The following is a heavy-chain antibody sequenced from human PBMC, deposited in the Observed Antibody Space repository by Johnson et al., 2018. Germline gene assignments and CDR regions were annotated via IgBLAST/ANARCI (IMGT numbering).Heavy chain of an antibody. V-gene: IGHV3-74*01. D-gene: IGHD5-12*01. CDR1: GFIFSSYR. J-gene: IGHJ3*02. CDR3: ARPDNSGWRNVYDI. Sequence: EVQLLESGGGLVQXGGSXRLXCAASGFIFSSYRMHWVRQAPGKGLVSVSRIKSDGSTTNYADSVEGRFTISRDNDKNTLYLQMNSLRADETAVYYCARPDNSGWRNVYDIWGQGTMVTVSS. CDR2: IKSDGSTT.